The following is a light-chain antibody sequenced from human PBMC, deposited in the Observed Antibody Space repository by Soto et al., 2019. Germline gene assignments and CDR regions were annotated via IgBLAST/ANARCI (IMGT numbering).Light chain of an antibody. CDR3: QQYANSRT. V-gene: IGKV3-20*01. Sequence: EIVLTQSPGTVSLSPGERATLSCRASQSVNINYFAWYQQKSGQAPRLLIYGTSNRASGIPDRFSGSGSGTDFTLSISGLEPEDFAVYFCQQYANSRTFGQGTKVDIK. CDR2: GTS. CDR1: QSVNINY. J-gene: IGKJ1*01.